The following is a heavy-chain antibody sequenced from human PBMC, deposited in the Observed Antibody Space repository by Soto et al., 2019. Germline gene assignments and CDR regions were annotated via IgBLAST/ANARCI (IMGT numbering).Heavy chain of an antibody. D-gene: IGHD1-26*01. CDR3: ARGVPPYSATSYNWFDP. CDR2: SNPNSGGT. J-gene: IGHJ5*02. V-gene: IGHV1-2*04. Sequence: ASVKGSCKASGYTFTGYYMHWVRQAPGQGLEWMGWSNPNSGGTNYAQKFQGWVTIARDTSISTAYMELSRLRSDDTAVYYCARGVPPYSATSYNWFDPWGQGTLVTVSS. CDR1: GYTFTGYY.